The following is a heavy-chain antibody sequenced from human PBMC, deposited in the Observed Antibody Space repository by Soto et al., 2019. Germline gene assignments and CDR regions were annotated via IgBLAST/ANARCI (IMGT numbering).Heavy chain of an antibody. Sequence: SETLSLTCTVSGGSISSSSYYWGWIRQPPGKGLEWIGSIYYSGSTYYNPSLKSRVTISVDTSKNQFSLKLSSVTAADTAVYYCARGRPIRFDPWGQGTLVTVS. CDR3: ARGRPIRFDP. J-gene: IGHJ5*02. V-gene: IGHV4-39*07. CDR1: GGSISSSSYY. CDR2: IYYSGST.